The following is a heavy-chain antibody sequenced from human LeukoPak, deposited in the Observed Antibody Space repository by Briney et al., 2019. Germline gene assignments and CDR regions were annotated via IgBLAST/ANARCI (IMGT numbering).Heavy chain of an antibody. CDR2: TSPDEGLK. J-gene: IGHJ4*02. V-gene: IGHV3-30*04. Sequence: PGRSLRLSCAASGFTFANYVTHWVRQAPGKGLEWVAVTSPDEGLKFYGDSVKGRFTFSRDNSKNTMYLQMNNLREEDTAVYYCTRDPILGAPDYFDYWGQGTLVTVSS. CDR1: GFTFANYV. CDR3: TRDPILGAPDYFDY. D-gene: IGHD1-26*01.